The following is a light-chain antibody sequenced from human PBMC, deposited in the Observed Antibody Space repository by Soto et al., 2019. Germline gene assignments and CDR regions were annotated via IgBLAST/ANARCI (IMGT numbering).Light chain of an antibody. V-gene: IGLV1-40*01. J-gene: IGLJ2*01. CDR2: ADY. CDR3: QSYDNNVSGWV. CDR1: SSNIGTPHD. Sequence: QSVLTQPPSVSGAPGQRVTISCTGASSNIGTPHDVQWYQQVAGTVPKLLIYADYERPSGVPDRFSGSKSGASAALVITGLRADDAADYYCQSYDNNVSGWVFGGGTKLAVL.